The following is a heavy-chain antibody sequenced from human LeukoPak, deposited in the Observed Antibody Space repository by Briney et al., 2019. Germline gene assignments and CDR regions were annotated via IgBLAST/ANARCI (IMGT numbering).Heavy chain of an antibody. Sequence: GGSLRLSCAASGFTVSSNYMSWVRQAPGKGLEWVSVIYSGGSTYYADSVKGRFTISRDNSKNTLYLQMNSLRAEDTAVYYCARDSGDYTQYYHYYMDVWGKGTTVTVSS. D-gene: IGHD4-17*01. J-gene: IGHJ6*03. CDR2: IYSGGST. CDR1: GFTVSSNY. CDR3: ARDSGDYTQYYHYYMDV. V-gene: IGHV3-66*01.